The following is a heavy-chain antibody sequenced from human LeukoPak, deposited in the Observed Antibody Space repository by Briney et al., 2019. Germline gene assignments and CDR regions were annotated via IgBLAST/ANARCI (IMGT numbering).Heavy chain of an antibody. CDR3: AKNVKAFFFDY. Sequence: GGSLRLSCAASGFTFSNAWMTWVRQAPGRGLEWVGRSKSKTDGGTTDYAAPVKGRFSILREDSKNTVYLQMNSLRAEDTAVYYCAKNVKAFFFDYWGQGTLVTVSS. CDR1: GFTFSNAW. J-gene: IGHJ4*02. D-gene: IGHD3-16*01. CDR2: SKSKTDGGTT. V-gene: IGHV3-15*01.